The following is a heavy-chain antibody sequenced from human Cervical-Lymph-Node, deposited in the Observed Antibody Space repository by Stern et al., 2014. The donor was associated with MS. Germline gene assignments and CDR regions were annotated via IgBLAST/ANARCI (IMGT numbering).Heavy chain of an antibody. J-gene: IGHJ4*02. V-gene: IGHV1-69*01. CDR3: ARELSQVLVY. CDR1: GGTFSSST. CDR2: IIPLFGTA. Sequence: VQLVQSGAEVKKPGSSVQVSCRASGGTFSSSTISWVRQAPGQGLEWMGGIIPLFGTANYAQKFQGRVTITADESTSTAYMELSSLRSEDTAVYYCARELSQVLVYWGQGALVTVSS.